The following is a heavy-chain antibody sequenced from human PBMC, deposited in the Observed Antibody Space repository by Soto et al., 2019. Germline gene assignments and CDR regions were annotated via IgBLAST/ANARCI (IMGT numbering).Heavy chain of an antibody. J-gene: IGHJ6*02. CDR3: ARERVAVAGTSYYYYGMDV. CDR1: GGTFSSYT. V-gene: IGHV1-69*04. Sequence: GASVKVSCKASGGTFSSYTISWVRQAPGQGLEWMGRIIPILGIANYAQKFQGRVTITADKSTSTAYMELSSLRSEDTAVYYCARERVAVAGTSYYYYGMDVWGQGTTVTVS. CDR2: IIPILGIA. D-gene: IGHD6-19*01.